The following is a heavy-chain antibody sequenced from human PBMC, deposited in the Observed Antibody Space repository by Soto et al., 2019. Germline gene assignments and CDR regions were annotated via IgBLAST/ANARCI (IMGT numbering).Heavy chain of an antibody. Sequence: QVQLVQSGPEVKKPGSSVRVSCKTSGDTFRTYALSWVRHAPGQGLEWMGGIIPMFGSPTYAEKFQDRVTISADESSSTVYMEVRSLRSEDSAVYYCARPPRPRNFYHGLDVWGQGTTVTVSS. J-gene: IGHJ6*02. V-gene: IGHV1-69*01. CDR1: GDTFRTYA. CDR2: IIPMFGSP. CDR3: ARPPRPRNFYHGLDV.